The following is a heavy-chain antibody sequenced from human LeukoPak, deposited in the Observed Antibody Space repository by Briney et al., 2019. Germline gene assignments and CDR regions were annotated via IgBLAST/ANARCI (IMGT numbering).Heavy chain of an antibody. V-gene: IGHV5-51*01. CDR1: GYDFTNKW. D-gene: IGHD3-22*01. CDR2: IYPGDSDT. J-gene: IGHJ3*01. Sequence: GESLKISCKASGYDFTNKWIAWVRQMPGKGLEWMGSIYPGDSDTRYSPSFQGQVTISADKSISTAYLQWSSLKASDTAMYYRARPVGSYYYDSSGYEFWGQGTMVTVSS. CDR3: ARPVGSYYYDSSGYEF.